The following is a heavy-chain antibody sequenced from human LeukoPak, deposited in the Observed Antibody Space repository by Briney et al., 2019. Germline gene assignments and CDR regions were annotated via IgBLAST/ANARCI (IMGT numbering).Heavy chain of an antibody. V-gene: IGHV3-72*01. CDR2: SRNKANSYST. J-gene: IGHJ3*02. CDR3: ARGFHSFDI. CDR1: GFIFSDHY. Sequence: GGSLRLSCAASGFIFSDHYMDWVRQAPGKGLEWVARSRNKANSYSTVYAASVQGRFTVSRDESKNSLYLQMNSLITEDTAVYFCARGFHSFDIWGQGTMVTVSS.